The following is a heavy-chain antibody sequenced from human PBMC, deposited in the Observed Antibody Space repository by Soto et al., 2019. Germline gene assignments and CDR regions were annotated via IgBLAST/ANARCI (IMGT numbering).Heavy chain of an antibody. D-gene: IGHD3-22*01. CDR1: AGTFSSYA. J-gene: IGHJ5*02. Sequence: QVQLVQSGAEVKKPGSSVKVSCKASAGTFSSYAISWVRQAPGQGLEWMGGIIPIFGTANYAQKFQGRVTITADESTSTAYMELSSLISEDTAVYYCARPTRYYYDSSGQSAWFDPWGQGTLVTVSS. CDR3: ARPTRYYYDSSGQSAWFDP. V-gene: IGHV1-69*12. CDR2: IIPIFGTA.